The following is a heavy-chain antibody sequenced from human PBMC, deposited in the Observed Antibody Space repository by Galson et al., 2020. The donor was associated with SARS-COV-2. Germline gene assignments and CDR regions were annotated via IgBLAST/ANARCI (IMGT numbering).Heavy chain of an antibody. CDR3: ARDYYDSSGYYYGFVQH. V-gene: IGHV3-30*04. CDR1: GFTFSSYA. Sequence: GGSLRLSCAASGFTFSSYAMHWVRQAPGKGLEWVAVISYDGSNKYYADSVKGRFTISRDNSKNTLYLQMNSLRAEDTAVYYCARDYYDSSGYYYGFVQHWGQGTLVTVSS. D-gene: IGHD3-22*01. J-gene: IGHJ1*01. CDR2: ISYDGSNK.